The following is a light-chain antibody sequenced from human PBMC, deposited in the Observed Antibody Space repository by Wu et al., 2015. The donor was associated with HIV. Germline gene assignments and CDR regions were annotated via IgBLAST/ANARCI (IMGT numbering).Light chain of an antibody. CDR1: QSVSSSY. CDR2: GAS. CDR3: QQYGSSPRYT. V-gene: IGKV3-20*01. Sequence: DIVLTQSPGTLSLSPGERATLSCRASQSVSSSYLAWYQQKPGQAPRLLIYGASSRATGIPDRFGGSGSGTDFTLTISRLEPEDFAVYYCQQYGSSPRYTFGQGTKLEIK. J-gene: IGKJ2*01.